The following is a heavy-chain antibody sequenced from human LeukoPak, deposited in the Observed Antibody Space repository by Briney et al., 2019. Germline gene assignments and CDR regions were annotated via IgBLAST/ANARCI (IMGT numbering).Heavy chain of an antibody. CDR1: GFTFSSYG. V-gene: IGHV3-23*01. D-gene: IGHD5-24*01. CDR3: AKRRLSRDGYNFFDY. J-gene: IGHJ4*02. CDR2: ISGSGGST. Sequence: GGSLRLSCAASGFTFSSYGMSWVRQAPGKGLEWVSAISGSGGSTYYADSVKGRFTISRDNSKNTLYLQMNSLRAEDTAVYYCAKRRLSRDGYNFFDYWGQGTLVTVSS.